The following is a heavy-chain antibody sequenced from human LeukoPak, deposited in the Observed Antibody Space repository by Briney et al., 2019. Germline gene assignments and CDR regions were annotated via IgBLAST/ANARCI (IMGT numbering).Heavy chain of an antibody. J-gene: IGHJ4*02. CDR2: IYYSEST. V-gene: IGHV4-39*01. Sequence: SETLSLTCTVSGGSISSSSYYWGWIRQPPGKGLEWIGSIYYSESTCYNPSLKSRVTISVDTSKNQFSLKLSSVTAADTAVYYCAGLDSSSWLTFDYWGQGTLVTVSS. D-gene: IGHD6-13*01. CDR3: AGLDSSSWLTFDY. CDR1: GGSISSSSYY.